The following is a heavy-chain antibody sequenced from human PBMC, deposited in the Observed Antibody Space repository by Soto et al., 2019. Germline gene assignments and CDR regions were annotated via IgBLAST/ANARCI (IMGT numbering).Heavy chain of an antibody. D-gene: IGHD6-6*01. J-gene: IGHJ4*02. Sequence: QPQLQESGPGLVKPSETLSLTCTVSGGSVSSCCNYWGWVRQPPGKGLEWIGSIHNSWSTSYNPSLKSRVTISLATPKNQFSLNLTSVTAADTAVYYCTRGLSSPSATGIWGQGTLVTVSS. CDR2: IHNSWST. V-gene: IGHV4-39*01. CDR3: TRGLSSPSATGI. CDR1: GGSVSSCCNY.